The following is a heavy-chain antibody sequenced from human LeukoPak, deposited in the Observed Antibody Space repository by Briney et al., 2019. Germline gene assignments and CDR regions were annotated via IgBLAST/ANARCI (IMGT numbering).Heavy chain of an antibody. CDR2: IRSKAYGGTT. CDR3: TRDQEVWNAFDI. J-gene: IGHJ3*02. D-gene: IGHD3-16*01. Sequence: GGSLRLSCTASGFTFGDYAMSWFRQAPGKGLEGVGFIRSKAYGGTTEYAASVKGRFTISRDDSKSIAYLQMNSLKTEDTAVYYCTRDQEVWNAFDIWGQGTMVTVSS. V-gene: IGHV3-49*03. CDR1: GFTFGDYA.